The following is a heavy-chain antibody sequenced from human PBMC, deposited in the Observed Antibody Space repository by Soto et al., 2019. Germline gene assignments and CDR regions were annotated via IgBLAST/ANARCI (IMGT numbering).Heavy chain of an antibody. J-gene: IGHJ3*01. CDR3: ASWHLQEHAYDV. CDR2: LYDLDGT. CDR1: GLTVSGKKY. D-gene: IGHD4-4*01. Sequence: DVQLVESGGGLIQPGGSLRLSCAAFGLTVSGKKYMAWVRQAPGKGLEWVSALYDLDGTYYADSVKGRFTTSGDSSKTIVYLPMNSLRLDDTAVYYCASWHLQEHAYDVWGQGTTVTVSS. V-gene: IGHV3-53*01.